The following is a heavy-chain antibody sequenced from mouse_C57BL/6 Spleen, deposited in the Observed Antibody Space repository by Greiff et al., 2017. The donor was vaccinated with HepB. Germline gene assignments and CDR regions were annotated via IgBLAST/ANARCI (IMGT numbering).Heavy chain of an antibody. V-gene: IGHV1-55*01. J-gene: IGHJ2*01. Sequence: VKLQQPGAELVKPGASVKMSCKASGYTFTSYWITWVKQRPGQGLEWIGDIYPGSGSTNYNEKFKSKATLTVDTSSSTAYMQLSSLTSEDSAVYYCARPLYYGSSPYYFDYWGQGTTLTVSS. D-gene: IGHD1-1*01. CDR2: IYPGSGST. CDR1: GYTFTSYW. CDR3: ARPLYYGSSPYYFDY.